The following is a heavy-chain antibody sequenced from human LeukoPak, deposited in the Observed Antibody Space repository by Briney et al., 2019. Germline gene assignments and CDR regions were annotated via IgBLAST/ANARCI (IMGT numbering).Heavy chain of an antibody. CDR3: ASDRTVGATTGWYYFDY. D-gene: IGHD1-26*01. V-gene: IGHV3-33*01. J-gene: IGHJ4*02. Sequence: GGSLRLSCAASGFTFSTYGMHWVRQAPGKGLEWVAVIWNDGSIKYYGDSVKGRFTISRDNSKNTLYLQMNSLRAEDTAVYYCASDRTVGATTGWYYFDYWGQGTLVTVSS. CDR1: GFTFSTYG. CDR2: IWNDGSIK.